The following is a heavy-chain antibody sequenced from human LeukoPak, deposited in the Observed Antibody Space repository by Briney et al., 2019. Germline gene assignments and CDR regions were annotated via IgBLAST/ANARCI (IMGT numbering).Heavy chain of an antibody. CDR2: INPSGGST. CDR1: GYTFTSYY. CDR3: ARQGEWARDDYSLPNYYYYMDV. Sequence: ASVKVSCKASGYTFTSYYMHWVRQAPGQGLEWMGIINPSGGSTSYAQKFQGRVTMTRDMSTSTVYMELSSLRSEDTAVYYCARQGEWARDDYSLPNYYYYMDVWGKGTTVTVSS. J-gene: IGHJ6*03. D-gene: IGHD4-11*01. V-gene: IGHV1-46*01.